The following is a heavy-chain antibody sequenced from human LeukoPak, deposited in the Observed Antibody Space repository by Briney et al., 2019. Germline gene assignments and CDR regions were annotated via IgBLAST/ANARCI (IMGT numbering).Heavy chain of an antibody. D-gene: IGHD2-15*01. CDR1: GFTFSNYA. V-gene: IGHV3-23*01. CDR3: ARPHKSGRDCNDGSCSLPMDF. Sequence: HPGGSLRLSCAASGFTFSNYAMTWVRQAPGKGLEWVSTISHSAGTTYSADSVKGRFTISRDNSKNTLYLQMNSLTADDTAIYYCARPHKSGRDCNDGSCSLPMDFWGQGTLVTVSS. J-gene: IGHJ4*02. CDR2: ISHSAGTT.